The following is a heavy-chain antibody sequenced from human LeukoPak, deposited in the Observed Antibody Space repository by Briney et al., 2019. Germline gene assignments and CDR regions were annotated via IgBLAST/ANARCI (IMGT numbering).Heavy chain of an antibody. CDR3: ARVDEVAGTGDAFDI. D-gene: IGHD6-19*01. Sequence: ASVKVSCKASGYTFTSYYMHWVRQAPGQGLEWMGIINPSGGSTSYAQKFQGRVTMTRDMSTSTVYMGLSSLRSEDTAVYYCARVDEVAGTGDAFDIWGQGTMVTVSS. CDR2: INPSGGST. J-gene: IGHJ3*02. V-gene: IGHV1-46*01. CDR1: GYTFTSYY.